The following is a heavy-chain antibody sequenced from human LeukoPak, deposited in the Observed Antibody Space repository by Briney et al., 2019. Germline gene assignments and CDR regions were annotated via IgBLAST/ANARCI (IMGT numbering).Heavy chain of an antibody. CDR1: GGTFSSYA. J-gene: IGHJ5*02. CDR3: ARTVVNRFDP. D-gene: IGHD4-23*01. CDR2: IIPIFGTA. Sequence: GASVKVSCKASGGTFSSYAISWVRQAPGQGLEWMGGIIPIFGTANYAQKFQGRVTITTDESTSTAYMELSSLRSEDTAVYYCARTVVNRFDPWGQGTLVTVSS. V-gene: IGHV1-69*05.